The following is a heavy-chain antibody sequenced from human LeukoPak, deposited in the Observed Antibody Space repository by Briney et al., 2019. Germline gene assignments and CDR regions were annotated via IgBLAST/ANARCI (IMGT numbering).Heavy chain of an antibody. Sequence: SETLSLTCTVSGGSISNYYWSWIRQPPGKGLEWIGYIFYSGSTNYNPSLKSRVTISVDTSKNQFSLKLSSVTAADTAVYYCARDMAASSGYWGQGTRVTVSS. V-gene: IGHV4-59*01. J-gene: IGHJ4*02. CDR2: IFYSGST. D-gene: IGHD6-19*01. CDR3: ARDMAASSGY. CDR1: GGSISNYY.